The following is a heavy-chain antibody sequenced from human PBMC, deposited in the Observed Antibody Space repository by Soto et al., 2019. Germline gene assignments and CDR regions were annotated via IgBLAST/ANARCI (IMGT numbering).Heavy chain of an antibody. CDR3: AKGDGSIVVVPAAPTMVDY. V-gene: IGHV3-30*18. CDR2: ISYDGSNK. CDR1: GFTFSSYG. D-gene: IGHD2-2*01. J-gene: IGHJ4*02. Sequence: GGSLRLSCAASGFTFSSYGMHWVRQAPGKGLEWVAVISYDGSNKYYADSVKGRFTISRDNSKNTLYLQMNSLRAEDTAVYYCAKGDGSIVVVPAAPTMVDYWGQGTLVTVSS.